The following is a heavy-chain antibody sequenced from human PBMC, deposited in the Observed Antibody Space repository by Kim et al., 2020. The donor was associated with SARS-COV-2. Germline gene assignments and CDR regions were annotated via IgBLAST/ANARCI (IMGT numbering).Heavy chain of an antibody. CDR3: ARLAYFTYYYGSGSRTPLLWFDP. J-gene: IGHJ5*02. CDR2: IYYSGST. CDR1: GGSISSSSYY. V-gene: IGHV4-39*01. D-gene: IGHD3-10*01. Sequence: SETLSLTCTVSGGSISSSSYYWGWIRQPPGKGLEWIGSIYYSGSTYYNPSLKSRVTISVDTSKNQFSLKLSSVTAADTAVYYCARLAYFTYYYGSGSRTPLLWFDPWGQGTLVTVSS.